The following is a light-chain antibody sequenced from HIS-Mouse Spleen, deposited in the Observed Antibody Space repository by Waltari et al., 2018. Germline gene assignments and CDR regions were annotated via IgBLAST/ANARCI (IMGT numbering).Light chain of an antibody. J-gene: IGLJ3*02. Sequence: QSVLTQPPSVSGAPGQRVTISCTGSSSNIGAGYDVHWYQQLPGTAPKLLIYGNGKRPAGAPDRFSGSKSGTSASLAITGLQAEDEADYYCQSYDSSLSAWVFGGGTKLTVL. V-gene: IGLV1-40*01. CDR1: SSNIGAGYD. CDR3: QSYDSSLSAWV. CDR2: GNG.